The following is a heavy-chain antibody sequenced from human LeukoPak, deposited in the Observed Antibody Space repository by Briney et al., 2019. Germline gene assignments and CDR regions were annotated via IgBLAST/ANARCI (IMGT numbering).Heavy chain of an antibody. Sequence: SETLSLTCTVSGGSISSYYWSWIRQPPGKGLEWIGYIYTSGSTNYNPSLKSRVTISVDTSKNQCSLKLSALTAADTAVYYCARLEFYYDSSGYYPNAYYFDYWGQGTLVTVSS. V-gene: IGHV4-4*09. CDR1: GGSISSYY. CDR2: IYTSGST. CDR3: ARLEFYYDSSGYYPNAYYFDY. D-gene: IGHD3-22*01. J-gene: IGHJ4*02.